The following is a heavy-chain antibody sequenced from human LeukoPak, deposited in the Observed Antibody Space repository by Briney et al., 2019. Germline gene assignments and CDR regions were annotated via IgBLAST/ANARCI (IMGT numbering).Heavy chain of an antibody. CDR1: GFTFSSYS. J-gene: IGHJ6*03. V-gene: IGHV3-21*01. CDR3: ARDNAHYYYYMDV. Sequence: GGSLRLSCAASGFTFSSYSMNWVRQAPGKGLEWVSSISSSSSYIYYADSVKGRFTISRDNAKNSLYLQMNSLRAEDTAVYYCARDNAHYYYYMDVWGKGTTVTVSS. CDR2: ISSSSSYI.